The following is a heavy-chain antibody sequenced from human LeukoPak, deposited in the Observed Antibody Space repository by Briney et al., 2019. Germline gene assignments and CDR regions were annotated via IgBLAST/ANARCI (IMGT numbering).Heavy chain of an antibody. Sequence: SETLSLTCAVSGYSISSGYYWGWIRQPPGKGVVWMGSIYHSGSTYYNPSLKSRVTISVDTSKNQFSLTLSSVTAADTAVYYCAGVSASSGWYDFDYWGQGTLVTVSS. J-gene: IGHJ4*02. V-gene: IGHV4-38-2*01. CDR2: IYHSGST. D-gene: IGHD6-13*01. CDR3: AGVSASSGWYDFDY. CDR1: GYSISSGYY.